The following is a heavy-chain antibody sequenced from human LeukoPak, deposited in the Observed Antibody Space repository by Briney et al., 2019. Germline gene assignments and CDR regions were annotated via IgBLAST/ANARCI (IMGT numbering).Heavy chain of an antibody. Sequence: PSETLSLTCAVYGGSFSGYYWSWIRQPPGKGLEWIGEINHSGSTNYNPSLKSRLTISVDTSKNQFSLKLRSVTAADTAVYYCARSVRRGFNFDSWGQGTLVIVSS. J-gene: IGHJ4*02. CDR1: GGSFSGYY. V-gene: IGHV4-34*01. CDR3: ARSVRRGFNFDS. CDR2: INHSGST. D-gene: IGHD5-12*01.